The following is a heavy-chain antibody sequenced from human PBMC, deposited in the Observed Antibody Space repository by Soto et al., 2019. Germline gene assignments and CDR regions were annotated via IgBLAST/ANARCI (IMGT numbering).Heavy chain of an antibody. CDR3: ARDRLGTMIVVVYDAFDI. D-gene: IGHD3-22*01. V-gene: IGHV1-69*13. Sequence: SVKVSCKASGGTFSSYAISWVRQAPGQGLEWMGGIIPIFGTANYAQKFQGRVTITADESTSTAYMELSSLRSEDTAVYYCARDRLGTMIVVVYDAFDIWGQGTMVTVS. CDR2: IIPIFGTA. CDR1: GGTFSSYA. J-gene: IGHJ3*02.